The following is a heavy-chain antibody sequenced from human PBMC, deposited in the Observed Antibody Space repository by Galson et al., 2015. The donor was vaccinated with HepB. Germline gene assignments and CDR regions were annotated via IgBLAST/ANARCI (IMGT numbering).Heavy chain of an antibody. Sequence: SVKVSCKASGYSFTSYYMQWVRQAPGQGLEWMGIINPSGGSTTYAQKFQGRVTMTRDTSTGTVYMELSSLRSEDTAVYYCASQILILYGMDVWGQGTTVTVSS. J-gene: IGHJ6*02. V-gene: IGHV1-46*01. CDR1: GYSFTSYY. CDR3: ASQILILYGMDV. CDR2: INPSGGST.